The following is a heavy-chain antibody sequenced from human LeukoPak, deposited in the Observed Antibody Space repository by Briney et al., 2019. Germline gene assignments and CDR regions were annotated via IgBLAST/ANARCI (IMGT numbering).Heavy chain of an antibody. Sequence: ASVKVSCKASGYTFTSYDINWVRQAPGQGLEWMGWMNPNSGNTGYAQKFQGRVTMTRNTSISTAYMELSSLRSEDTAVYYCARVRIAVAGKRGRYYYYYMDVWGKGTTVTVSS. J-gene: IGHJ6*03. CDR2: MNPNSGNT. D-gene: IGHD6-19*01. CDR3: ARVRIAVAGKRGRYYYYYMDV. V-gene: IGHV1-8*01. CDR1: GYTFTSYD.